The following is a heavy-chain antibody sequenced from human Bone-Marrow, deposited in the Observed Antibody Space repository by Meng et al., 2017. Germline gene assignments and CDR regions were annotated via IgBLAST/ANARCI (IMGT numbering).Heavy chain of an antibody. CDR3: ARDEVNWAIDY. V-gene: IGHV4-39*07. CDR2: IYYSGTT. Sequence: SETLSLTCTVSGGSISSSSYYWGWIRQPPGKGLEWIGSIYYSGTTYYNPSLKSRVTISVDTSKNQFSLKLSSVTAADTAVYYCARDEVNWAIDYWGQGTLVTVSS. CDR1: GGSISSSSYY. J-gene: IGHJ4*02. D-gene: IGHD7-27*01.